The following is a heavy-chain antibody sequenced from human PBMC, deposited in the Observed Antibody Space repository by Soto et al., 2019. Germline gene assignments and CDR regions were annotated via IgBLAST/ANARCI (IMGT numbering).Heavy chain of an antibody. Sequence: QVRLVPSGADVQRPGDSMNISCQASGYQFTGSYLHLVRRAPGHGLQWMGMINPATGSTTYAETFQERVTMTTAKSSGTVFLGLGRRPSNYAPTDYCAGQYCSGTSCYWYFAFWGQGTFVSVSS. CDR3: AGQYCSGTSCYWYFAF. J-gene: IGHJ1*01. CDR1: GYQFTGSY. CDR2: INPATGST. V-gene: IGHV1-46*01. D-gene: IGHD2-2*01.